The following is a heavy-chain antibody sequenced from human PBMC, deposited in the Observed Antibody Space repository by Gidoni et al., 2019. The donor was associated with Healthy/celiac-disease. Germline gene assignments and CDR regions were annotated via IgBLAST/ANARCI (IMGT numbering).Heavy chain of an antibody. Sequence: QITLKESGPTLVKPTQTLTLTCPFSGFSLSTSGVGVGWIRQPPGKALEWLALIYWNDDKRYSPSLKSRLTITKDTSKNQVVLTMTNMDPVDTATYYCAHCSYYYDSSGYYPRDWFDPWGQGTLVTVSS. D-gene: IGHD3-22*01. V-gene: IGHV2-5*01. CDR1: GFSLSTSGVG. CDR2: IYWNDDK. CDR3: AHCSYYYDSSGYYPRDWFDP. J-gene: IGHJ5*02.